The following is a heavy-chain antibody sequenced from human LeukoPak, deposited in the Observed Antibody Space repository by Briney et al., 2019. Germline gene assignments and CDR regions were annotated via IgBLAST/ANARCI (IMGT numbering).Heavy chain of an antibody. D-gene: IGHD6-19*01. CDR3: ARASFAVAGPLDY. Sequence: PGGSLRLSCAASGFTFSSYSMNWVRQAPGKGLEWVSSISSSSSYIYYADSVKGRFTISRDDAKNSLYLQMNSLRAEDTAVYYCARASFAVAGPLDYWGQGTLVTVSS. CDR1: GFTFSSYS. CDR2: ISSSSSYI. V-gene: IGHV3-21*01. J-gene: IGHJ4*02.